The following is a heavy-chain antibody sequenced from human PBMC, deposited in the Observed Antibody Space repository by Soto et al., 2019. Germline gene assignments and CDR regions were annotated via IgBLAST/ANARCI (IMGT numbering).Heavy chain of an antibody. Sequence: ASVKVSCKTSGYTFTGYYIYWVRQAPGQGLEWMGWINPHSGGTDSSQKFQGRVTMTRDTSISTAYMELSRLRSDDTAVYYCAGTYCSSTTCPTTYWGQGTLVTVSS. CDR1: GYTFTGYY. J-gene: IGHJ4*02. V-gene: IGHV1-2*02. CDR3: AGTYCSSTTCPTTY. CDR2: INPHSGGT. D-gene: IGHD2-2*01.